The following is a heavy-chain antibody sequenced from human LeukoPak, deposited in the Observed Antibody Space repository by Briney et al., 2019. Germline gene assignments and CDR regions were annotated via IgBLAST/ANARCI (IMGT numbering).Heavy chain of an antibody. D-gene: IGHD2-2*01. CDR2: MYHSGDT. Sequence: SETLSLTCTVSGYSVRSGYYWGWIRQPPGKGLEWIASMYHSGDTYHNPSLRSRVTISLDTSKNHLSLKLSSVTAADTAVYYCARSKAHLSTSWYGNWFDPWGQGALVTVSS. CDR3: ARSKAHLSTSWYGNWFDP. J-gene: IGHJ5*02. V-gene: IGHV4-38-2*02. CDR1: GYSVRSGYY.